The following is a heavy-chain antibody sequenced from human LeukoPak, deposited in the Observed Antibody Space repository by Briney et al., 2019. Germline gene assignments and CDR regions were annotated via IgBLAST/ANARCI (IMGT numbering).Heavy chain of an antibody. D-gene: IGHD1-26*01. CDR3: ASQYSGSSKGDY. V-gene: IGHV4-4*02. Sequence: SETLSLTCAVSGGSISSSNWWSWVRQPPGKGLEWIGEIYHSGSTNYNPSLKSRVTISVDTSKNQFSLKLSSVTAADTAVYYCASQYSGSSKGDYWGQGTLVTVSS. CDR1: GGSISSSNW. J-gene: IGHJ4*02. CDR2: IYHSGST.